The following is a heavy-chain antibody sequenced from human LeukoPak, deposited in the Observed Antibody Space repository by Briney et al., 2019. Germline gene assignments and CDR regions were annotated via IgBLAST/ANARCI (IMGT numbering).Heavy chain of an antibody. D-gene: IGHD4-23*01. Sequence: GGSLRLSCAASGFTFSEFRMSWVRQAPGGGLEWVANIKQDGTDKYYVDSVKGRFAISKDIAKNSLYLQMNSLRAEDTAVYYCAKSSGYGGIDFDYWGPGTLVTVSS. CDR1: GFTFSEFR. V-gene: IGHV3-7*02. CDR3: AKSSGYGGIDFDY. CDR2: IKQDGTDK. J-gene: IGHJ4*02.